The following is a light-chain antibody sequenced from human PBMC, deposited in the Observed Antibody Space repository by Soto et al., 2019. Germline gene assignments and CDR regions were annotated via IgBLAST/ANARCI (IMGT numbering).Light chain of an antibody. J-gene: IGKJ1*01. Sequence: DIQMTQSPSTLAASVGDRVTITCRASQRISSWLAWYQQKTGKAPKLLIYKASTLESGVPSSFSGSGSGTEFTLTISSLQPEDFATYHCQEYKTWTFGQGTKVDIK. CDR1: QRISSW. V-gene: IGKV1-5*03. CDR2: KAS. CDR3: QEYKTWT.